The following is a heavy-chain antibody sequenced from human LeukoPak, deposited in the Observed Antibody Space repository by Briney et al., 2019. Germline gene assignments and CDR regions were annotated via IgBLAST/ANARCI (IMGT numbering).Heavy chain of an antibody. Sequence: ASVKVSCKASGYTFTSYDINWVRQATGQGLEWMGWMNPNSGITGYAQKFQGRVTMTRNTSISTANMELSSLRSEDTAVYYCARELPTRIGPHLVGAFDIWGQGTMVTVSS. CDR1: GYTFTSYD. CDR3: ARELPTRIGPHLVGAFDI. V-gene: IGHV1-8*01. CDR2: MNPNSGIT. D-gene: IGHD2-8*02. J-gene: IGHJ3*02.